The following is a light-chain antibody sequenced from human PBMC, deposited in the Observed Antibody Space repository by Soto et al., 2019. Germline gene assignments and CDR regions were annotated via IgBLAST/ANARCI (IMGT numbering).Light chain of an antibody. CDR3: QQYKGGPLT. Sequence: IELTKCTSTLSVSPGERVTLSCRASQCFXDHFSWFQTKPGQAPRVLXYGASIRASDVPARLSGSGSGTAFSLTSSSLHSDDSVGYYCQQYKGGPLTFGGGTKVDIK. CDR1: QCFXDH. CDR2: GAS. J-gene: IGKJ4*01. V-gene: IGKV3D-15*01.